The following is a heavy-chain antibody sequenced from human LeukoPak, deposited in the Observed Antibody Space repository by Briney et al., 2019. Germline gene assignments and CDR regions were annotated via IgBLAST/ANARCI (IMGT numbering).Heavy chain of an antibody. D-gene: IGHD3-22*01. CDR3: ARRVYDSSGYYYYYYMDV. CDR1: GFTFSSYW. V-gene: IGHV3-7*01. Sequence: GGSLRLSCAASGFTFSSYWMRWVRQAPGKGLEWVANIKQDGSEKYYVDSVKGRFTISRDNAKNSLYLQMNSLRAEDTAVYYCARRVYDSSGYYYYYYMDVWGKGTTVTVSS. J-gene: IGHJ6*03. CDR2: IKQDGSEK.